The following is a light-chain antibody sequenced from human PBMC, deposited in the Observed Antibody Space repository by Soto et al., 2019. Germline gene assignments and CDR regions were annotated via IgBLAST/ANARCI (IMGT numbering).Light chain of an antibody. CDR2: DAS. V-gene: IGKV3-11*01. CDR1: QSVSSY. J-gene: IGKJ5*01. Sequence: ESVLTQSPVALSLSPGEKATRSCRASQSVSSYLAWYQQKPGQAPRLLIYDASNRATGIPARFSGSGSGTDFTLTISSLEPEDFAVYYCQQRSNWQVTFGQGTRLEIK. CDR3: QQRSNWQVT.